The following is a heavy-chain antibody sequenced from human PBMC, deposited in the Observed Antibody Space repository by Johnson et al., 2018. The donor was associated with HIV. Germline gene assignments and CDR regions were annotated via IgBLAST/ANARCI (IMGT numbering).Heavy chain of an antibody. CDR1: GFTFSDYY. CDR3: ARIPGSGWEHDAFDI. CDR2: IKQDGSEK. J-gene: IGHJ3*02. Sequence: VQLVESGGGLVKPGGSLRLSCAASGFTFSDYYMSWIRQTPGKGLEWVANIKQDGSEKYYADSVKGRFTISRDNSTNSLYLQMNGLRAEDTDVYYCARIPGSGWEHDAFDIWGQGRMVTVSS. V-gene: IGHV3-7*01. D-gene: IGHD6-19*01.